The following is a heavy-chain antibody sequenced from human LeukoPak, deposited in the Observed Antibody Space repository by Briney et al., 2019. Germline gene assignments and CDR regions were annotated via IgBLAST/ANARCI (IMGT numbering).Heavy chain of an antibody. Sequence: SETLSLTCTVSGYSISSGYYWGWIRQPPGKGLEWIGSIFHSGSTYYNPSLKSRVTISVDTSKNQFSLKLSSMTAADTAVYYCARVGSRGWYWGQGTLVTVSS. CDR1: GYSISSGYY. CDR3: ARVGSRGWY. J-gene: IGHJ4*02. V-gene: IGHV4-38-2*02. D-gene: IGHD3-10*01. CDR2: IFHSGST.